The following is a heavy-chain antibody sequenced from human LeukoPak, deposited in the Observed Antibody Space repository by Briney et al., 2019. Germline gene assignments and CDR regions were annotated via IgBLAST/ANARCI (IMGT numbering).Heavy chain of an antibody. CDR2: ISSSSSTI. J-gene: IGHJ6*02. CDR1: GFTFSSYS. V-gene: IGHV3-48*04. D-gene: IGHD3-3*01. Sequence: GGSLRLSCAASGFTFSSYSMNWVRQAPGKGLEWVSYISSSSSTIYYADSVKGRFTISRDNAKNSLYLQMSSLRAEDTAVYYCARSYYDFWSGYYYYGMDVWGQGTTVTVSS. CDR3: ARSYYDFWSGYYYYGMDV.